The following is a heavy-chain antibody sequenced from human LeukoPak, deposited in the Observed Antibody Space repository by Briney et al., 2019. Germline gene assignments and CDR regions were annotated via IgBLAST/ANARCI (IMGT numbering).Heavy chain of an antibody. V-gene: IGHV3-11*04. D-gene: IGHD1-26*01. CDR1: DGSFSDYH. J-gene: IGHJ4*02. Sequence: LSLTCAVYDGSFSDYHWSWIRLPPGKGLEWVSFISSSGGTIYYADSVKGRFTISRDNAKKSLYLQMNSLRADDTAIYYCARVHSGSYYVLDYWGQGTLVTVSS. CDR3: ARVHSGSYYVLDY. CDR2: ISSSGGTI.